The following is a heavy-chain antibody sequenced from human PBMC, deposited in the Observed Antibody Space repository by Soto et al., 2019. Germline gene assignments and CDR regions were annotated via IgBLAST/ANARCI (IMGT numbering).Heavy chain of an antibody. Sequence: ASVKVSCKASGGTFSSYAISWVRQAPGQGLEWMGGIIPIFGTANYAQKFQGRVTITADESTSTAYMELSSLRSEDTAVYYCARDGSDYGDYQYYFDYCGQGTLVTVSS. CDR2: IIPIFGTA. CDR1: GGTFSSYA. CDR3: ARDGSDYGDYQYYFDY. V-gene: IGHV1-69*13. D-gene: IGHD4-17*01. J-gene: IGHJ4*02.